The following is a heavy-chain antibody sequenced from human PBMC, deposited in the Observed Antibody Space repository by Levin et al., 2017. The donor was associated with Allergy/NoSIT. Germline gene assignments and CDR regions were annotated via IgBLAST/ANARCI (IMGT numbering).Heavy chain of an antibody. CDR3: ARHHANYDYAWGPDACDT. CDR1: FFSISIFY. CDR2: LSYRGST. J-gene: IGHJ5*02. Sequence: SAPLSLPFPFFFFSISIFYFFFFLFFSFPPLSFLGSLSYRGSTYYNPSLKSRVTISVDTSKNQLSLRLRSVTAADTAVYYCARHHANYDYAWGPDACDTWGQGTLVTVSS. V-gene: IGHV4-59*08. D-gene: IGHD3-16*01.